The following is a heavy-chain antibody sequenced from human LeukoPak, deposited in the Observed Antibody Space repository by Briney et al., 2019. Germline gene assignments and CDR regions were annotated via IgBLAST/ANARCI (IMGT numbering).Heavy chain of an antibody. J-gene: IGHJ6*02. CDR3: ARDPTGDSSSWVYYYYYGMDV. Sequence: GGSLRLSCAASGFTFSSYAMHWVRQAPGKGLEWVAAISYDGSNKYYADSVKGRFTISRDNSKNTLYLQMNSLRAEDTAVYYCARDPTGDSSSWVYYYYYGMDVWGQGTTVTVSS. CDR2: ISYDGSNK. V-gene: IGHV3-30-3*01. CDR1: GFTFSSYA. D-gene: IGHD6-13*01.